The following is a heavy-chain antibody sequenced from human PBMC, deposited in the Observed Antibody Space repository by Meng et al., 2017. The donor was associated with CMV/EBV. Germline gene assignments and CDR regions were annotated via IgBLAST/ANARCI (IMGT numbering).Heavy chain of an antibody. Sequence: GGSLRLSCAASGFTVSSNYMSWVRQAPGKGLEWVSVIYSGGSTYYADSVKGRFTISRDNSKNTLYLQMNSLRAEDTAVYYCARDQPGDSYNEGAFDIWGQGTMVTVSS. CDR1: GFTVSSNY. J-gene: IGHJ3*02. D-gene: IGHD5-24*01. CDR3: ARDQPGDSYNEGAFDI. CDR2: IYSGGST. V-gene: IGHV3-53*01.